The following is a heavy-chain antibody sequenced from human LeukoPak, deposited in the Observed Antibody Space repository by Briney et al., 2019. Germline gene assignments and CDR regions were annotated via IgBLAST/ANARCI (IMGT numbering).Heavy chain of an antibody. CDR3: ARSCSSTSCYETDIVATMS. CDR1: GYSFTSYW. J-gene: IGHJ5*02. Sequence: AESLKISCKGSGYSFTSYWISWVRKMPGKGLECMRRIDPSDSYTNTSPTFHGHVTIPADKSISTAYLQWSSLKASDTAMYYCARSCSSTSCYETDIVATMSWGQGTLVTVSS. D-gene: IGHD2-2*01. CDR2: IDPSDSYT. V-gene: IGHV5-10-1*01.